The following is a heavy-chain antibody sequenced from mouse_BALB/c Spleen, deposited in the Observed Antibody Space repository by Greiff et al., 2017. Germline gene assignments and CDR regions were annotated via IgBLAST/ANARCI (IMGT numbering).Heavy chain of an antibody. CDR3: ASGGLRGFNAY. J-gene: IGHJ3*01. CDR2: ILPGSGST. Sequence: QVQLQQPGSELVRPGASVKLSCKASGYTFTSYWIEWVKQRPGHGLEWIGEILPGSGSTNYNEKFKGKATFTADTSSNTAYMQLSSLTSEDSAVYYCASGGLRGFNAYWGQGTLVTVSA. CDR1: GYTFTSYW. D-gene: IGHD2-4*01. V-gene: IGHV1-9*01.